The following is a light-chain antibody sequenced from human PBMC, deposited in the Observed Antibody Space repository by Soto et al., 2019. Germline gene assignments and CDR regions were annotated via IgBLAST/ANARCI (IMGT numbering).Light chain of an antibody. CDR1: SSDVGGYNY. Sequence: QPVLTQPTSASGSPGQSVTISCTGTSSDVGGYNYVSWYQQYPGRAPKLMIYEVTKRPSGVPDRFSGSKSGNTASLTVSGLQAEDEADYYCSSYAASNNFYFVFGGGTKVTV. J-gene: IGLJ3*02. CDR2: EVT. V-gene: IGLV2-8*01. CDR3: SSYAASNNFYFV.